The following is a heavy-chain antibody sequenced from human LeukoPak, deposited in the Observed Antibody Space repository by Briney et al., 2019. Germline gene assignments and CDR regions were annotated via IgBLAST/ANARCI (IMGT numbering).Heavy chain of an antibody. CDR2: ISGSDGNT. V-gene: IGHV3-23*01. D-gene: IGHD4-17*01. CDR1: GFTFSYYS. J-gene: IGHJ4*02. CDR3: ARDSSVPYGITD. Sequence: GGSLRLSCAASGFTFSYYSMHWVRQAPGKGLEWVSAISGSDGNTFYADSVKGRFTISRDNSKNTLSLQMNNLRVEDTALYYCARDSSVPYGITDWGQGTLVTVSS.